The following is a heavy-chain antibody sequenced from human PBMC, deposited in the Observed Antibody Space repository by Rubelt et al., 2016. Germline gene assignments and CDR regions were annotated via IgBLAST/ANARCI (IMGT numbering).Heavy chain of an antibody. Sequence: QLQLQESGPGLVKPSETLSLTCTVSGGSISSSSYYWGWIRQPPGKGLEWIGEINHSGSTNYNPSLKSRVTISVDTSKNQFSLKLSSVTAADTAVYYCARVLGDYGGGGYNWFDPWGQGTLVTVSS. D-gene: IGHD4-17*01. J-gene: IGHJ5*02. CDR2: INHSGST. CDR3: ARVLGDYGGGGYNWFDP. V-gene: IGHV4-39*07. CDR1: GGSISSSSYY.